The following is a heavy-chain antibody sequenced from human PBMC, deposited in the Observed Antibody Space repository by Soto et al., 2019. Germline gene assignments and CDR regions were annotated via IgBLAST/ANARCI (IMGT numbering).Heavy chain of an antibody. J-gene: IGHJ4*02. Sequence: QVQLQESGPGLVKPSETLSLTCTVSGGSISSHYWSWIRQPPGKGLEYIGYIYYSGSTNYNPSLKSRCTISVDTSKNQFSLKLSSVTAADTAVYYCARMMTLFGQDPYYFDYWGQGTLVTVSS. CDR1: GGSISSHY. CDR2: IYYSGST. D-gene: IGHD3-3*01. CDR3: ARMMTLFGQDPYYFDY. V-gene: IGHV4-59*08.